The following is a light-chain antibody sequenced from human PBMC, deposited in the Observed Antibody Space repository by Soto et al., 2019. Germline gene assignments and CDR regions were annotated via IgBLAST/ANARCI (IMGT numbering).Light chain of an antibody. CDR2: DTS. CDR1: QSVGSTS. J-gene: IGKJ1*01. V-gene: IGKV3-20*01. Sequence: FVLTQSPVTLSLSPGEGATLSCRASQSVGSTSLAWYRQKPGQAPRLLIYDTSSRTTGIPARFSGSGSGTDFTLTISRLEPEDFAVYYCRQCGVSPWTFGQGTKVEI. CDR3: RQCGVSPWT.